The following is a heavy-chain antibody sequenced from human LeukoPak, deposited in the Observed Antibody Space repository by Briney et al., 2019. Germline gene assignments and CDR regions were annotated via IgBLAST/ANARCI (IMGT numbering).Heavy chain of an antibody. V-gene: IGHV5-51*01. CDR2: IYPGDSDA. Sequence: GESLKISCKGSGYSFTNYWIAWVRPMPGQGLEWMAIIYPGDSDARYSPPFQGQVTISVDKSTSTTYLRWSSLKASDTAMYYCARRGWGFGEPKRDHDTFDIWGQGTMVTVSS. CDR3: ARRGWGFGEPKRDHDTFDI. D-gene: IGHD3-10*01. J-gene: IGHJ3*02. CDR1: GYSFTNYW.